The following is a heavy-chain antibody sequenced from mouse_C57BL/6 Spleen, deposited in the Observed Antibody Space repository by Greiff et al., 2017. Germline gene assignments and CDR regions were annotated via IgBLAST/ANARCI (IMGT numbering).Heavy chain of an antibody. CDR3: AREDPAYDGPFAY. D-gene: IGHD2-3*01. Sequence: EVKLQESGPGLVKPSQSLSLTCSVTGYSITSGYYWNWIRQFPGNKLEWMGYISYDGSNNYNPSLKNRISITRDTSKNQFFLKLNSVTTEDTATYYCAREDPAYDGPFAYWGQGTLVTVSA. J-gene: IGHJ3*01. V-gene: IGHV3-6*01. CDR1: GYSITSGYY. CDR2: ISYDGSN.